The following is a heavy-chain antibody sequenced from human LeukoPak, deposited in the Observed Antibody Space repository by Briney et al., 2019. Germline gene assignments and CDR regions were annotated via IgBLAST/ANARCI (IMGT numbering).Heavy chain of an antibody. CDR2: IYYSGST. CDR3: ARVVPAAIGAFDI. CDR1: GSSISSGDYY. D-gene: IGHD2-2*02. V-gene: IGHV4-30-4*08. Sequence: SETLSLTCTVSGSSISSGDYYWSWIRQPPGKGLEWIGYIYYSGSTYYNPSLKSRVTISVDTSKNQFSLKLSSVTAADTAVYYCARVVPAAIGAFDIWGQGTMVTVSS. J-gene: IGHJ3*02.